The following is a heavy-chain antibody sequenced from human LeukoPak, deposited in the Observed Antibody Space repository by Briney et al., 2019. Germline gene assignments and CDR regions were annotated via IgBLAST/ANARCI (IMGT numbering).Heavy chain of an antibody. V-gene: IGHV6-1*01. J-gene: IGHJ4*02. CDR2: TYYRSKLYN. CDR3: ARTNGGYVDS. CDR1: GDSVSNNDAA. D-gene: IGHD3-16*01. Sequence: SQTLSLTCAISGDSVSNNDAAWNWIRQSPSRGLEWLGRTYYRSKLYNSYAVSVKGRITITPDTSKNQFSLHLNSVTPDDTAVYYCARTNGGYVDSWGQGTRVTVSS.